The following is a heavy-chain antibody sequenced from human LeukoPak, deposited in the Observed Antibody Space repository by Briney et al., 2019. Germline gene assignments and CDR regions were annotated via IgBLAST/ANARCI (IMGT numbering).Heavy chain of an antibody. CDR1: GFTFSDYY. CDR2: ISNSGNSI. V-gene: IGHV3-11*04. J-gene: IGHJ4*02. D-gene: IGHD6-19*01. CDR3: ARIPSSGWYYFDY. Sequence: GGSLRLSCAASGFTFSDYYMSWIHQAPGKGLEWVSYISNSGNSISYADSVEGRFTISRDNAKNSLYLQMNSLRAEDTAIYYCARIPSSGWYYFDYWGQGTLVTVSS.